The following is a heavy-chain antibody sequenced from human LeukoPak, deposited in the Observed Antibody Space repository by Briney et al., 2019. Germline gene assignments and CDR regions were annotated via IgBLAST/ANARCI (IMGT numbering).Heavy chain of an antibody. Sequence: SETLSLTCTVSGGSINSYYWNWIRQPPGQALEWIGYIFGSGSTNYNPSLKSRVTISIDTSQNQFSLKLRSVTAADTAMYYCVRTAASQLPYNSFDSWGQGTLVTVSP. J-gene: IGHJ4*02. V-gene: IGHV4-59*01. CDR2: IFGSGST. CDR1: GGSINSYY. D-gene: IGHD2-2*01. CDR3: VRTAASQLPYNSFDS.